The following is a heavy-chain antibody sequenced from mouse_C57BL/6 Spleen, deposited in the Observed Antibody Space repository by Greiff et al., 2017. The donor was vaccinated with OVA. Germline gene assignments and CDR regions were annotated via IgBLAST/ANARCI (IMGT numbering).Heavy chain of an antibody. CDR2: ISYDGSN. J-gene: IGHJ3*01. V-gene: IGHV3-6*01. D-gene: IGHD2-5*01. Sequence: DVKLVESGPGLVKPSQSLSLTCSVTGYSITSGYYWNWIRQFPGNKLEWMGYISYDGSNNYNPSLKNRISITRDTSKNQFFLKLNSVTTEDTATYYCAREYSTAWFAYWGQGTLVTVSA. CDR3: AREYSTAWFAY. CDR1: GYSITSGYY.